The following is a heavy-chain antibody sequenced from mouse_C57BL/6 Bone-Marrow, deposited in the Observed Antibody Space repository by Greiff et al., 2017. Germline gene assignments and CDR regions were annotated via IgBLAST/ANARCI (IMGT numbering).Heavy chain of an antibody. V-gene: IGHV1-59*01. D-gene: IGHD1-1*01. CDR2: IDPSDSYT. CDR1: GYTFTSYW. J-gene: IGHJ1*03. Sequence: QVQLQQPGAELVRPGTSVKLSCKASGYTFTSYWMHWVKQRPGQGLEWIGVIDPSDSYTNYNQKFKGKATLTVDTSSSTAYMQRSSLTSEDSAVYYCARPATVVDWYFDVWGTGTTVTVSS. CDR3: ARPATVVDWYFDV.